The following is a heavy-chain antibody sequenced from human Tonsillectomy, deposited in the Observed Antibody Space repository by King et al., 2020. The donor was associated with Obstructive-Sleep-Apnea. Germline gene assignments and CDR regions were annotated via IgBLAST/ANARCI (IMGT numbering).Heavy chain of an antibody. CDR2: INPSGGST. CDR1: GYTFTSYY. J-gene: IGHJ6*02. V-gene: IGHV1-46*01. D-gene: IGHD3-10*01. CDR3: ARGLGSYGSGRHPTYYYYGMDV. Sequence: VQLVQSGAEVKKPGASVKVSCKASGYTFTSYYMHWVRQAPGQGLEWMGIINPSGGSTSYVQKFQGRVTMTRDTSTSTVYMELSSLRSEDTAVYYCARGLGSYGSGRHPTYYYYGMDVWGQGTTVTVSS.